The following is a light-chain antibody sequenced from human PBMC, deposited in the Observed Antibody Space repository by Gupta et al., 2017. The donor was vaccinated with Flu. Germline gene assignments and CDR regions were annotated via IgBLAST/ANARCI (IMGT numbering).Light chain of an antibody. CDR3: QQYNGYSHT. Sequence: DIQMTQSRFTLSASVGDRVTITCRASQSISSWLAWYQQKPGKAPKLLIYKASSLESGVPSRFSGSGSGTEFTLTISSLQPDDFATYYCQQYNGYSHTFGQGTKLEIK. CDR2: KAS. V-gene: IGKV1-5*03. CDR1: QSISSW. J-gene: IGKJ2*01.